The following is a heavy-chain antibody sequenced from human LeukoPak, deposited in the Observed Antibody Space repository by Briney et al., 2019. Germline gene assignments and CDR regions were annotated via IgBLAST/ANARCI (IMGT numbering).Heavy chain of an antibody. V-gene: IGHV4-59*08. D-gene: IGHD2-15*01. Sequence: SETLCLTCSVSGGSISSYYWSWIREPPGKGLEWGGYVFYTGSTNYHRTVMTRDTISVHTSSKHLSLKLSSVTAPDTAGYFCARFRSGPSSDYFDYWGQGTLVTISS. CDR3: ARFRSGPSSDYFDY. J-gene: IGHJ4*02. CDR2: VFYTGST. CDR1: GGSISSYY.